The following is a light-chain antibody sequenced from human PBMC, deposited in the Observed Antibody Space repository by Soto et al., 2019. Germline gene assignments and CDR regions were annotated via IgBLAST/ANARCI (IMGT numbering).Light chain of an antibody. CDR2: DVS. V-gene: IGLV2-8*01. J-gene: IGLJ3*02. Sequence: QAVVTQPPSASGSPGQSVTISCTGTNNDVGRYNYVSWYQQHPGKAPKVIISDVSERPSGVPDRFSGSKSGNTASLTVSGLQADDEADYYCSSYAGSNIWVFGGGTKLTVL. CDR3: SSYAGSNIWV. CDR1: NNDVGRYNY.